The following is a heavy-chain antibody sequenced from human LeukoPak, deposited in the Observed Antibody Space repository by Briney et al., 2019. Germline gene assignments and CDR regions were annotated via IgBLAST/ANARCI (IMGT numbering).Heavy chain of an antibody. CDR3: ARDGELKGDAFDI. V-gene: IGHV4-59*01. Sequence: SETLSLTCTVSGGSISSYYWSWIRQPPGKGLEWIGYIYYSGSTNYNPSLKSRVTISVDTSKNQFSLKLSSVTAADTAVYYCARDGELKGDAFDIWGQGTMVTVSS. D-gene: IGHD3-10*01. J-gene: IGHJ3*02. CDR2: IYYSGST. CDR1: GGSISSYY.